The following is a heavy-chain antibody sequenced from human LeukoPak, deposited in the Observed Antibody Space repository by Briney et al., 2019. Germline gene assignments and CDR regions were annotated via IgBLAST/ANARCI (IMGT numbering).Heavy chain of an antibody. V-gene: IGHV1-58*02. CDR2: IVVGSGNT. CDR3: AAGETGDSGFFDP. J-gene: IGHJ5*02. D-gene: IGHD7-27*01. CDR1: GFTFISFV. Sequence: SVKVSCKASGFTFISFVMQWVRQARGQRLEWIGWIVVGSGNTNCAQEFQERVTITRDMSTSTAYMELSSLRSEDTAVYYCAAGETGDSGFFDPWGQGTLVTVSS.